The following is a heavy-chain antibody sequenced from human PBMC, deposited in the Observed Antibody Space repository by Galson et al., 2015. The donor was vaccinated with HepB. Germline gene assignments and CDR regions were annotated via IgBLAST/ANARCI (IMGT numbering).Heavy chain of an antibody. Sequence: SVKVSCKASGSTFTSYGISWVRQAPGQGLEWMGWTSAYNGNTNYAQKLQGRVTMTTDPFTGTAYMELRSLRSDDTAVYYCAREAGYSSSWSSVVHDAFDIWGQGTMVTVSS. V-gene: IGHV1-18*04. D-gene: IGHD6-13*01. CDR2: TSAYNGNT. CDR3: AREAGYSSSWSSVVHDAFDI. J-gene: IGHJ3*02. CDR1: GSTFTSYG.